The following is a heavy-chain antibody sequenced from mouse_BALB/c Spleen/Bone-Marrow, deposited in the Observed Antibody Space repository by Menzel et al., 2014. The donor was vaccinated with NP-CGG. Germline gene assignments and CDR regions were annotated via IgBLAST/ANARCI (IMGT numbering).Heavy chain of an antibody. CDR1: GYTFTSYW. CDR3: ARALGDGYCYAMDD. D-gene: IGHD2-3*01. J-gene: IGHJ4*01. V-gene: IGHV1-69*02. Sequence: VQLQQSGAELVKPGAPVKLSCKASGYTFTSYWMNWVKQRPGRGLEWIGRIDPSDSETHYNQKFKDKATLTVDKSSSTGHIQHSSLTSEDSAVYYCARALGDGYCYAMDDWGQGTSVTVSS. CDR2: IDPSDSET.